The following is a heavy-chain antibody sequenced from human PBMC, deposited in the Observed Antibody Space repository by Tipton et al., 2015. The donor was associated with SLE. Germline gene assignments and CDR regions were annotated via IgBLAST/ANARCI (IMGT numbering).Heavy chain of an antibody. Sequence: TLSLTCTVSGGSINGGSYFWNWIRQPAGKGLEWIGRIYSSGSTTYNPSLKSRVTISGDTSKNQFSLKLSSVTAADTAVYYCARYRRDDFWNVQWYYFDHWGQGILVTVSS. CDR2: IYSSGST. CDR1: GGSINGGSYF. V-gene: IGHV4-61*02. CDR3: ARYRRDDFWNVQWYYFDH. J-gene: IGHJ4*02. D-gene: IGHD3-3*01.